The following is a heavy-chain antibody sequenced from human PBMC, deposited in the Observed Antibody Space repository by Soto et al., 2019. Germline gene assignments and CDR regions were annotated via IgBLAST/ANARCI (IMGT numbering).Heavy chain of an antibody. D-gene: IGHD2-2*01. CDR3: AKDIIRGSTSCNFDY. CDR2: ISWNSGSI. J-gene: IGHJ4*02. CDR1: GFTFDDYA. Sequence: GGSLRLSCAASGFTFDDYAMHWVRQAPGKGLEWVSGISWNSGSIGYADSVKGRFTISRDNAKNSLYLQMNSLRAEDTALYYCAKDIIRGSTSCNFDYWGQGTLVTVSS. V-gene: IGHV3-9*01.